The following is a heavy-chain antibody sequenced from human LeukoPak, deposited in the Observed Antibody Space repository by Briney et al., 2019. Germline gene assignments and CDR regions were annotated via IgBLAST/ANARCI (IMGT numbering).Heavy chain of an antibody. V-gene: IGHV3-33*01. Sequence: PGGSLRLSCAASGFTFSSYGMHWVRQAPGKGLEWAAVIWYDGSNKYYADSVKGRFTISRDNSKNTLYLQMNSLRAEDTAVYYCARDRVGASDWGQGTLVTVSS. CDR3: ARDRVGASD. J-gene: IGHJ4*02. D-gene: IGHD1-26*01. CDR1: GFTFSSYG. CDR2: IWYDGSNK.